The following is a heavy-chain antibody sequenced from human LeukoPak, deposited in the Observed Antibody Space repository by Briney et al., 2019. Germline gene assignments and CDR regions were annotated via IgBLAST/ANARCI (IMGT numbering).Heavy chain of an antibody. J-gene: IGHJ4*02. CDR3: ARDRSTEEVFDY. CDR2: ISYDGSNK. Sequence: GGSLRLSCAASGFTFSTYAMHWVRQAPGKGLEWAAVISYDGSNKYYADSVKGRFTISKDNSKNTLYLQMNSLRPEDTAVYYCARDRSTEEVFDYWGQGTLVTVSS. CDR1: GFTFSTYA. V-gene: IGHV3-30-3*01.